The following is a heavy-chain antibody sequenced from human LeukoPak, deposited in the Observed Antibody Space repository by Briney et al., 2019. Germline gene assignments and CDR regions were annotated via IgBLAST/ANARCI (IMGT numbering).Heavy chain of an antibody. CDR3: ASYDSSGYYLVA. V-gene: IGHV1-46*01. CDR1: AYTFTSYY. J-gene: IGHJ4*02. CDR2: LNPSGGST. D-gene: IGHD3-22*01. Sequence: ASVTVSCKASAYTFTSYYMHWVRQAPGQGLEWMGILNPSGGSTSYAQKFQGRVTITSDTSTSTVYMELSSLRSEDTAVYYCASYDSSGYYLVAWGQGTLVTVSS.